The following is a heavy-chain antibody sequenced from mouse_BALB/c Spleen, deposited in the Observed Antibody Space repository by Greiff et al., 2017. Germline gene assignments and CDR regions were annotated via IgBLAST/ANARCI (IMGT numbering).Heavy chain of an antibody. Sequence: VMLVESGAELVRPGSSVKISCKASGYAFRSYWMNWVKQRPGQGLEWIGQIYPGDGDTNYNGKFKGKATLTADKSSSTAYMQLSSLTSEDSAVYFCARYRTGTDDYWGQGTTLTVSS. V-gene: IGHV1-80*01. D-gene: IGHD4-1*01. CDR2: IYPGDGDT. CDR3: ARYRTGTDDY. CDR1: GYAFRSYW. J-gene: IGHJ2*01.